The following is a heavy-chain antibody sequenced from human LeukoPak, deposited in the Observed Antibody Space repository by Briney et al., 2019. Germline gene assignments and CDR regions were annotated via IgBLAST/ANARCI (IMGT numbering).Heavy chain of an antibody. Sequence: GGSLRLSCAASGFTFSSYAMSWVRQAPGKGLEWVSSITSSGAATYYADSVKGRFTISRDNSDNTLFLQMNSLRAEDTAVYYCAKDRPNYYGSNGHYYKLNGDCWGQGTLVTVSS. D-gene: IGHD3-22*01. CDR3: AKDRPNYYGSNGHYYKLNGDC. J-gene: IGHJ4*02. CDR2: ITSSGAAT. CDR1: GFTFSSYA. V-gene: IGHV3-23*01.